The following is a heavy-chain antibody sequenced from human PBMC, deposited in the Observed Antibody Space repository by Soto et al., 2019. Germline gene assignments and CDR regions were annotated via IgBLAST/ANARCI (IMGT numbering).Heavy chain of an antibody. CDR2: IYSGGST. Sequence: PGGSLRLSCAASGFTVSSNYMSWVRQAPGKGLEWVSVIYSGGSTYYADSVKGRFTISRDNSKNTLYLQMNSLRAEDTAVYYCARGLGGYNSPFDYWGQGTLVTVSS. CDR3: ARGLGGYNSPFDY. D-gene: IGHD5-12*01. J-gene: IGHJ4*02. CDR1: GFTVSSNY. V-gene: IGHV3-53*01.